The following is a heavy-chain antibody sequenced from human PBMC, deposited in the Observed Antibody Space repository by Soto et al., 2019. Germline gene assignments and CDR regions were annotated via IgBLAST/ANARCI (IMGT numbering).Heavy chain of an antibody. CDR1: GGSLRSGWYY. Sequence: TLSLPGTVSGGSLRSGWYYWSWIRQHPGKGLEWIGYIYYSGSNYYNPSLKSRVTISVEKSKNQFSLKLSSVTAADTALYYCASGSRVHYYFDYWGQGTLVTVSP. J-gene: IGHJ4*02. CDR2: IYYSGSN. CDR3: ASGSRVHYYFDY. V-gene: IGHV4-31*03.